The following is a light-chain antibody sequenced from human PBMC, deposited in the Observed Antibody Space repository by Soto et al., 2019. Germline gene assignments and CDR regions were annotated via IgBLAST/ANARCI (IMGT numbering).Light chain of an antibody. J-gene: IGKJ4*01. CDR2: LGS. CDR3: MQALQTPLLT. V-gene: IGKV2-28*01. Sequence: DIVMTQSPLSLPVTPGEPASISCRSSQSLLHSNGYNYLDWYLQKPGQSPQLLIYLGSNRASGVPDRFSGSGSGTDFTLKISRVEAEDVGVYYCMQALQTPLLTFGGGTKVDSK. CDR1: QSLLHSNGYNY.